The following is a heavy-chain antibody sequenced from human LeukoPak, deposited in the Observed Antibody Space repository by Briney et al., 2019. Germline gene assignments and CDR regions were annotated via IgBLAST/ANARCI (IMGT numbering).Heavy chain of an antibody. CDR3: AKDKGGPFDY. CDR2: ISWDGGST. D-gene: IGHD2-15*01. CDR1: GFTFDDYT. Sequence: PGGSLRLSCAASGFTFDDYTMHWVRQAPGKGLEWVSLISWDGGSTYYADSVKGRFTISRDNSKNSLYPQMNSLRTEGTALYYCAKDKGGPFDYWGQGTLVTVSS. V-gene: IGHV3-43*01. J-gene: IGHJ4*02.